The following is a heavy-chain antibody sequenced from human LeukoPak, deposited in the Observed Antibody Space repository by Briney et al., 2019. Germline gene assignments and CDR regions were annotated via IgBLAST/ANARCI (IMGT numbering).Heavy chain of an antibody. Sequence: GGSLRLSCAASGFTFSSYAMTWVRQAPGKGLDWVSGLSGGGSSGVSTYYADSVKGRFTISRDNSKNTLYLQMNSLRAGDTAVYYCAKGSKLVVITRDHYMAVWGKGTTVTISS. D-gene: IGHD3-22*01. J-gene: IGHJ6*03. CDR2: LSGGGSSGVST. CDR1: GFTFSSYA. V-gene: IGHV3-23*01. CDR3: AKGSKLVVITRDHYMAV.